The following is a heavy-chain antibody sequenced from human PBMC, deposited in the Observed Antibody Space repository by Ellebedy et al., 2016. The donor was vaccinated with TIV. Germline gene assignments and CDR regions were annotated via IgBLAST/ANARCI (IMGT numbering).Heavy chain of an antibody. CDR1: GGSISSSYW. D-gene: IGHD4-17*01. CDR3: ARDATVTSGGFDY. CDR2: IYESGST. Sequence: SETLSLXXAVSGGSISSSYWWSWIRQPPGKGLEWIGEIYESGSTNFNPSLKSRVTMSVVKSKNQFSLKLSSVTAADTAVYYCARDATVTSGGFDYWGQGILVTVSS. J-gene: IGHJ4*02. V-gene: IGHV4-4*02.